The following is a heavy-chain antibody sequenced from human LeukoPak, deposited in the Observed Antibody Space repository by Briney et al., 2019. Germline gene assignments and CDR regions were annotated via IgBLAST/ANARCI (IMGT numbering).Heavy chain of an antibody. J-gene: IGHJ5*02. CDR1: GGTFSSYA. CDR2: IIPILGIA. V-gene: IGHV1-69*04. D-gene: IGHD5-18*01. Sequence: ASVKVSCKASGGTFSSYAISWVRQAPGQGLEWMGRIIPILGIANYAQKFRGRVTITADKSTSTAYMELSSLRSEDTAVYYCASSFGYSYGYLLSWGQGTLVTVSS. CDR3: ASSFGYSYGYLLS.